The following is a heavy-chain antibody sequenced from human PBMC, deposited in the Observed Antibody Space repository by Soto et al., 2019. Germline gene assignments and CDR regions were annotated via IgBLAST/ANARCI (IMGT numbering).Heavy chain of an antibody. CDR3: ARGVAIRYYYYGMDV. D-gene: IGHD5-12*01. CDR2: IYYSGST. CDR1: GGSISSYY. V-gene: IGHV4-59*01. J-gene: IGHJ6*02. Sequence: SETLSLTCTVSGGSISSYYWSWIRQPPGKGLEWIGYIYYSGSTNYNPSLKSRVTISVDTSKNQFSLKLSSVTAADTAVYYCARGVAIRYYYYGMDVWGQGTTVTVSS.